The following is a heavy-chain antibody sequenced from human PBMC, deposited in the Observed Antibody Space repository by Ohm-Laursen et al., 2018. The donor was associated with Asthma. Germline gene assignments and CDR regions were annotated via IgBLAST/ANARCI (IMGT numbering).Heavy chain of an antibody. CDR1: GGSISSGGYY. J-gene: IGHJ4*02. V-gene: IGHV4-31*03. Sequence: TLSLTCTVSGGSISSGGYYWSWIRQHPGKGLEWIGYIYYSGSTYYNPSLKSRVTISVDTSKNQFSLKLSSVTAADTAVYYCARAGDCGGDCYTVMEGFDYWGQGTLVTVSS. CDR3: ARAGDCGGDCYTVMEGFDY. D-gene: IGHD2-21*01. CDR2: IYYSGST.